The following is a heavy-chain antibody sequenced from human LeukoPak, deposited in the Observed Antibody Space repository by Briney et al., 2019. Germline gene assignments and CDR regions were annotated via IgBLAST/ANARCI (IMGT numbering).Heavy chain of an antibody. V-gene: IGHV3-23*01. D-gene: IGHD4-17*01. CDR2: ISGSGGST. CDR1: GFTVSSYA. Sequence: PGGSQRLSCAASGFTVSSYAMSWVRQAPGKGLEWVSAISGSGGSTYYADSVKGRFTISTDNSKITLYLQMISLRAEDTAVYYCAKEGPGDYFAYWGQGTLVTVSS. CDR3: AKEGPGDYFAY. J-gene: IGHJ4*02.